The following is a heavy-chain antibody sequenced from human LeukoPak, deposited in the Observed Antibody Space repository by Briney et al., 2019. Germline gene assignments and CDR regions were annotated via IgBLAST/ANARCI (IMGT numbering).Heavy chain of an antibody. CDR1: GYTFTGYY. V-gene: IGHV1-2*02. D-gene: IGHD3-9*01. J-gene: IGHJ5*02. CDR2: INPNSGGT. CDR3: ARVGPLRYFDWLSGPFDP. Sequence: ASVKVSCKASGYTFTGYYMHWVRQAHGQGLEWMGWINPNSGGTNYAQKFQGRVTMTRDTSISTAYMELSRLRSDDTAVYYCARVGPLRYFDWLSGPFDPWGQGTLVTVSS.